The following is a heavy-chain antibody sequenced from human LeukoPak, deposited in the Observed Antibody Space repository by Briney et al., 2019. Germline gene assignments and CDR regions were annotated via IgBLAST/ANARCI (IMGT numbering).Heavy chain of an antibody. J-gene: IGHJ4*02. CDR2: ICYSGST. CDR1: GGSINSYY. V-gene: IGHV4-59*01. D-gene: IGHD1-26*01. Sequence: SETLSLTCTVSGGSINSYYWSWIRQPPGKGLEWIAYICYSGSTSYNPSLKSRVTISVDTSKNQFSLKLNSVTAADTAMYYCARLFHPALSGNYPFDYWGQGTLVTVSS. CDR3: ARLFHPALSGNYPFDY.